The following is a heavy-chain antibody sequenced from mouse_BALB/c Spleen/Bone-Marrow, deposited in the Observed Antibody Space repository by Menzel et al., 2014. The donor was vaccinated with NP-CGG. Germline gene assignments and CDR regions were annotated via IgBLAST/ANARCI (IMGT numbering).Heavy chain of an antibody. J-gene: IGHJ3*01. V-gene: IGHV14-3*02. CDR1: GFNIKDTY. CDR2: IDPANGNT. CDR3: ARNGSYGAWFAY. D-gene: IGHD1-1*02. Sequence: EVQLQQSGAELVKPGASVKLSCTASGFNIKDTYMHWVKQRPEQGLEWIGRIDPANGNTKYDPKFQGKATITADTSSNTAYPQLSSLTSEDTAVYYCARNGSYGAWFAYWGQGTLVTVSA.